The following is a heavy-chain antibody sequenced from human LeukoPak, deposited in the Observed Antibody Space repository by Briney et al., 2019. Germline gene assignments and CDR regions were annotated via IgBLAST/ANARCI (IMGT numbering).Heavy chain of an antibody. V-gene: IGHV4-30-2*01. Sequence: SETLSLTCAVSGASIDAAGYSWNWIRQAPGKDLEWIGNIYHGGRTSYKSSLKSRVTISVDTSMNHFSLKLTSVTAADTAVYYCARTFQAPSYGDSDSRTKYPYSMDVWGQGTMVAVSS. CDR3: ARTFQAPSYGDSDSRTKYPYSMDV. D-gene: IGHD4-17*01. J-gene: IGHJ6*02. CDR2: IYHGGRT. CDR1: GASIDAAGYS.